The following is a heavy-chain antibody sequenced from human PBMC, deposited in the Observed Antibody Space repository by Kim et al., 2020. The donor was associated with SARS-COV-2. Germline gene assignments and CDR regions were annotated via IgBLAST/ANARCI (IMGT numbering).Heavy chain of an antibody. D-gene: IGHD3-10*01. Sequence: SEKVYVDSVKGRFTVSRDNAKNSLNLQMNSLRSEDTAVYFCARGRASDYWGQGTLVTVSS. V-gene: IGHV3-7*01. CDR2: SEK. CDR3: ARGRASDY. J-gene: IGHJ4*02.